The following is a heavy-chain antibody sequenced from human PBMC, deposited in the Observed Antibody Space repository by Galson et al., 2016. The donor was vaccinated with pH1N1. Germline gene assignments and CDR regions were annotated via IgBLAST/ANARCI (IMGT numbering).Heavy chain of an antibody. CDR3: ATSYTYGYGAAFDL. V-gene: IGHV3-30*04. D-gene: IGHD5-18*01. J-gene: IGHJ3*01. CDR1: GFGFSSYT. CDR2: ASFDGGTT. Sequence: SLRLSCAASGFGFSSYTMHWVRQAPGKGLEWVTVASFDGGTTYYADAVKGRFTISRDNDKSTLYLQMGSLRAEDTATYYCATSYTYGYGAAFDLWGQGTTVIVSS.